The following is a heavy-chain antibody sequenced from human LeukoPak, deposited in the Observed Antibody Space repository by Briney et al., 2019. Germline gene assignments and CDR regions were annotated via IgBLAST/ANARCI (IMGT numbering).Heavy chain of an antibody. CDR3: ATYCSSTSCYKTRYMDV. V-gene: IGHV3-7*02. Sequence: GGSLRLSCAASGFTFSNYWMSWVRQAPGKGLEWVANIKRDGSEKYCVDSVKGRFTISRDNAENSLYLQMNSLRAEDTAVYYCATYCSSTSCYKTRYMDVWGQGATVTVSS. CDR2: IKRDGSEK. CDR1: GFTFSNYW. J-gene: IGHJ6*02. D-gene: IGHD2-2*01.